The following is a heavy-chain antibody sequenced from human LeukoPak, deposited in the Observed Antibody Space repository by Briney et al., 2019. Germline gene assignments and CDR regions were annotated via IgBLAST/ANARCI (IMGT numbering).Heavy chain of an antibody. J-gene: IGHJ3*02. D-gene: IGHD2-2*01. Sequence: GGSLRLSCVGSGFVFSTYWMTWVRQAPGKGLEWVANIKQDGSEKYYVDSVKGRFTISRDNAKNSLYLQMNSLRAEDTAVYYCARGGYQLLWGRAFDIWGQGTMVTVSS. V-gene: IGHV3-7*01. CDR2: IKQDGSEK. CDR3: ARGGYQLLWGRAFDI. CDR1: GFVFSTYW.